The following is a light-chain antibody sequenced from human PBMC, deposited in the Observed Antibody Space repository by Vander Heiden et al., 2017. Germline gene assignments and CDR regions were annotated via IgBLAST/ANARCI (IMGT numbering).Light chain of an antibody. CDR2: SNN. Sequence: QSVLTHPPSASGTPGQRVTISCSGGRSNIGSNYVYWYQQLPGPAPKLLTYSNNHRPSGVPDRFSGSKSGNSASLAISGLGSEDEADYYCAAWDDSMSGPVFGGGTKLTVL. CDR1: RSNIGSNY. J-gene: IGLJ3*02. CDR3: AAWDDSMSGPV. V-gene: IGLV1-47*02.